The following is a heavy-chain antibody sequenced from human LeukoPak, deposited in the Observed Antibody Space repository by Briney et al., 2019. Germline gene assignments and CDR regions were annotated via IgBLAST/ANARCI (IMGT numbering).Heavy chain of an antibody. V-gene: IGHV3-30*18. CDR3: AKRHRVAAAGRPHYYYYYMDV. J-gene: IGHJ6*03. CDR2: ISYDGSNK. CDR1: GFTFSSYG. D-gene: IGHD6-13*01. Sequence: GGSLRLSCAASGFTFSSYGMHWVRQAPGKGLEWVAVISYDGSNKYYADSVKGRFTISRDNSKNTLYLQMNSLRAEDTAVYYCAKRHRVAAAGRPHYYYYYMDVWGKGTTVTVSS.